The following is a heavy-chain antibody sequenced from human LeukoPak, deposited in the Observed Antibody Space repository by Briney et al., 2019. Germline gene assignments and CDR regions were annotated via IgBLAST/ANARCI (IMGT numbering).Heavy chain of an antibody. J-gene: IGHJ3*02. D-gene: IGHD3-9*01. CDR3: AREFNILTGYYYVGAFDI. CDR2: ISAYNGNT. Sequence: ASVKVSCKASGYTFTSYGISWVRRAPGQGLEWMGWISAYNGNTNYAQKLQGRVTMTTDTSTSTAYMELRSLRSDDTAVYYCAREFNILTGYYYVGAFDIWGQGTMVTVSS. CDR1: GYTFTSYG. V-gene: IGHV1-18*04.